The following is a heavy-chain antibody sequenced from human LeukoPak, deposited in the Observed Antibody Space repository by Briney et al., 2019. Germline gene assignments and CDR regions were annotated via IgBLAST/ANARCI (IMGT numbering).Heavy chain of an antibody. CDR3: ARLPLTARRHFEY. Sequence: PGGSLRLSCAVSGLTFNSYWMSWVRQAPGKGLEWVANIKEDGSEKYYVDSVNGRFTTSRDNAKNSLYLQMNSLRAEDTAVYYCARLPLTARRHFEYWGQGTLVTVSS. D-gene: IGHD5-18*01. CDR1: GLTFNSYW. V-gene: IGHV3-7*05. J-gene: IGHJ4*02. CDR2: IKEDGSEK.